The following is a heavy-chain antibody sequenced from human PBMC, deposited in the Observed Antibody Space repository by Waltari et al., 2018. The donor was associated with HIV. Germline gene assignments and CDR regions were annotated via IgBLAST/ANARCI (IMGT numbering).Heavy chain of an antibody. CDR1: GFTYSSCW. D-gene: IGHD3-10*01. CDR3: ARGGFYGSGSKVN. CDR2: IKQDGSEK. J-gene: IGHJ4*02. Sequence: VQIVESGGGLVQPGGSLGLPCALYGFTYSSCWRSWVRQAPGKGLEWVANIKQDGSEKYYVDSVNGRFTISRDNAENSLYLQMNSLRAEDTAVYYCARGGFYGSGSKVNWGQGTLVTVSS. V-gene: IGHV3-7*04.